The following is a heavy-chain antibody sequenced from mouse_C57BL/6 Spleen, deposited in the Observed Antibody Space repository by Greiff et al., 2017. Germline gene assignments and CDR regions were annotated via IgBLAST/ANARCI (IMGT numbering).Heavy chain of an antibody. Sequence: EAKLMESGGGLVKPGGSLKLSCAASGFTFSDYGMHWVRQAPEKGLEWVAYISSGSSTIYYADTVKGRFTISRDNAKNTLFLQMTSLRSEDTAMYYCARRTGARAMDYWGQGTSVTVSS. V-gene: IGHV5-17*01. J-gene: IGHJ4*01. CDR1: GFTFSDYG. D-gene: IGHD4-1*01. CDR3: ARRTGARAMDY. CDR2: ISSGSSTI.